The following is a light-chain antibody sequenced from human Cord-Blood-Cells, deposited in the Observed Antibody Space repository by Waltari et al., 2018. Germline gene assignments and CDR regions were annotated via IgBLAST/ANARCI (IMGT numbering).Light chain of an antibody. V-gene: IGLV2-14*01. Sequence: QSALTQPASVSGSPGQSITIPCTGTSSDVGGSHYVSWYQQHPGKAPKPMIYEVSNRPSGVSNRFSGSKSGNTASLTISGLQAEDEADYYCSSYTSSSTHWVFGGGTKLTVL. CDR1: SSDVGGSHY. CDR3: SSYTSSSTHWV. J-gene: IGLJ3*02. CDR2: EVS.